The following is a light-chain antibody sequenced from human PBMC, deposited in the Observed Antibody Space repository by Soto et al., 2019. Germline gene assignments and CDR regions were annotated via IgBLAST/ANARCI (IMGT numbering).Light chain of an antibody. Sequence: QSVLTQPASVSGAPGQSITSSCTGTISDVGGYNYCSWYQQHPRKAPKLMIYEVSNRHSGVSNRFSGSKAGNTASLTISGLQSEDAADYYCSSFTSRSTVVFGGGTTLTVL. V-gene: IGLV2-14*01. CDR3: SSFTSRSTVV. CDR2: EVS. CDR1: ISDVGGYNY. J-gene: IGLJ2*01.